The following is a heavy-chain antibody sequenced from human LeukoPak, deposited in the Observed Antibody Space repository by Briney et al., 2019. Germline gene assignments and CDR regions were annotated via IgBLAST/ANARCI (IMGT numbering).Heavy chain of an antibody. D-gene: IGHD3-22*01. CDR2: INPNSGNT. Sequence: GASVKVSCKASGYTFTSYDINWVRQATGQGLEWMGWINPNSGNTSYAQKFQGRVTMTRDTSISTAYMELSSLRSEDTAVYYCAKYYYYDSSARNDWGQGTLVTVSS. V-gene: IGHV1-8*01. CDR3: AKYYYYDSSARND. CDR1: GYTFTSYD. J-gene: IGHJ4*02.